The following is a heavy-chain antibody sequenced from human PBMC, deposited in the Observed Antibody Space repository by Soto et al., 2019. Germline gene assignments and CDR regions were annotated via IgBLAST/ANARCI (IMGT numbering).Heavy chain of an antibody. Sequence: EVQLVESGGGLIQPGGSLRLSCAASGFSVSSKYMTWVRQAPGKGLEWFTVIYGGGTTYYADSVKGRFTISRDNSKNTLYLQLNSLRAEDTAVYYCVQITGWPGFDFWGQGTLVTVSS. J-gene: IGHJ4*02. CDR3: VQITGWPGFDF. CDR2: IYGGGTT. D-gene: IGHD6-19*01. V-gene: IGHV3-53*01. CDR1: GFSVSSKY.